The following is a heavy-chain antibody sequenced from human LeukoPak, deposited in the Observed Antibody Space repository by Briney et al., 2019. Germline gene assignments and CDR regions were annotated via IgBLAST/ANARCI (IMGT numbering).Heavy chain of an antibody. CDR2: IYYSGAS. D-gene: IGHD6-13*01. Sequence: SETLSLTCSVSGGSIRSDYWSWIRQPPGKGLECVGYIYYSGASNYNPSLRSRITISLDTSKNQFSLKLNSVTAADTAVYYCARGLMMAVAGRGEFHYWGQGTLVTVSS. CDR3: ARGLMMAVAGRGEFHY. J-gene: IGHJ4*02. V-gene: IGHV4-59*01. CDR1: GGSIRSDY.